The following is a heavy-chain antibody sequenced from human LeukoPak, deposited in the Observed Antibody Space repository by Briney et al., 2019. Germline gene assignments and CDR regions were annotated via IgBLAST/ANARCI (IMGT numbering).Heavy chain of an antibody. V-gene: IGHV3-74*01. CDR3: ARTMNYYDSSGLIYYFDY. CDR1: GFTFSSYW. J-gene: IGHJ4*02. CDR2: INSDGSST. Sequence: GGSLRLSCAASGFTFSSYWMHWVRQAPGKGLVWVSRINSDGSSTSYADSVKGRFTISRDNAKNTLYLQMNSLRAEDTAVYYCARTMNYYDSSGLIYYFDYWGQGTLVTVSS. D-gene: IGHD3-22*01.